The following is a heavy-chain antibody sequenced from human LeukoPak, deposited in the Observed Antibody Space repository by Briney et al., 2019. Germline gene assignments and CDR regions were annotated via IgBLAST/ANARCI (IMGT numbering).Heavy chain of an antibody. D-gene: IGHD3-10*01. CDR3: ARRGLTLRTWYFDL. CDR1: GGSISSYY. Sequence: PSETLSLTCTVSGGSISSYYWSWIRQPAGKGLEWIGRIYTSGSTNYNPSLNSRVTMSVDTSKNQFSLKLSSVTAADTAVYYCARRGLTLRTWYFDLWGRGTLVTVSS. V-gene: IGHV4-4*07. CDR2: IYTSGST. J-gene: IGHJ2*01.